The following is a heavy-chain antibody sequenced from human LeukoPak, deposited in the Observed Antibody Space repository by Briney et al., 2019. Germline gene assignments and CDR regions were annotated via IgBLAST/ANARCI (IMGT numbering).Heavy chain of an antibody. V-gene: IGHV1-24*01. Sequence: ATVKVSCKVSGYTLTELSMHWVRQAPGKGLEWMGGFDPEDGETIYAQKFQGRVTMTTDTSTSTAYMELRSLRSDDTAVYYCARDPHIVVVPAAIRGWFDPWGQGTLVTVPS. CDR1: GYTLTELS. D-gene: IGHD2-2*02. CDR3: ARDPHIVVVPAAIRGWFDP. CDR2: FDPEDGET. J-gene: IGHJ5*02.